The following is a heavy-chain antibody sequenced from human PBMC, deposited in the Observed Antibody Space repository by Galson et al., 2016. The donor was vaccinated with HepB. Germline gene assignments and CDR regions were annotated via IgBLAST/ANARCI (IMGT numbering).Heavy chain of an antibody. D-gene: IGHD4-17*01. V-gene: IGHV3-30*03. CDR3: TTLDGDYCYYYGLEL. Sequence: SLRLSCAGFGLTFSSYGMHWVRQAPGKGLEWVALISSDGHKDYYADSVKGRFSISRDNSKNTVNLRMSSLRGEDTAVYYCTTLDGDYCYYYGLELWGQGTTVTVSS. CDR2: ISSDGHKD. CDR1: GLTFSSYG. J-gene: IGHJ6*02.